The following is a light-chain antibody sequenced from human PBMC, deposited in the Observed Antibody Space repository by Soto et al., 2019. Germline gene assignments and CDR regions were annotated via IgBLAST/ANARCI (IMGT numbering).Light chain of an antibody. CDR2: GSS. CDR1: QSVSSD. J-gene: IGKJ4*01. V-gene: IGKV3-15*01. Sequence: EIVMTQGPATLSVSPGEGVTLACSASQSVSSDLAWYQQRPGQAPRLLIYGSSTRAAGFPARFSGSGSGTELTLTISSLQSEDFAVYYYQQYNHWPTRTFGPGTKVEI. CDR3: QQYNHWPTRT.